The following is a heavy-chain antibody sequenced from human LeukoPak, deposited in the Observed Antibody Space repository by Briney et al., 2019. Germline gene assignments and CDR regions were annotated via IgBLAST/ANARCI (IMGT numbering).Heavy chain of an antibody. D-gene: IGHD3-10*01. J-gene: IGHJ4*02. Sequence: PGGSVRLSCAASGFTFSDYYMSWIRQAPGKGLEWVSYISSSSSYTNYADSVKGRFTISRDNAKNSLYLQMNSLRAEDTAVYYCAGNYYGSGSYFRFDYWGQGTLATLSS. CDR3: AGNYYGSGSYFRFDY. V-gene: IGHV3-11*03. CDR2: ISSSSSYT. CDR1: GFTFSDYY.